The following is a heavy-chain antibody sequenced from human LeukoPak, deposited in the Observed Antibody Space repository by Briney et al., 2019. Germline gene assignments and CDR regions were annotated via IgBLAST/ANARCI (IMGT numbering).Heavy chain of an antibody. Sequence: GGSLRLSCAASGFTFDDYAMHWVRQAPGKGLEWVSGISWNSGSIGYADSVKGRFTISRDNAKNSLYLQMNSLRAEDTAVYYCARAVGEGRKDYWGQGTLVTVSS. CDR1: GFTFDDYA. D-gene: IGHD2-21*01. CDR2: ISWNSGSI. J-gene: IGHJ4*02. CDR3: ARAVGEGRKDY. V-gene: IGHV3-9*01.